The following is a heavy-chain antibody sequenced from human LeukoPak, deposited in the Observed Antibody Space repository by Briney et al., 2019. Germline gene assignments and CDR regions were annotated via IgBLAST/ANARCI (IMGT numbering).Heavy chain of an antibody. J-gene: IGHJ4*02. CDR3: ARDSGTHYYDSSEIDY. CDR1: GFTFRSYE. D-gene: IGHD3-22*01. CDR2: ISSSGSTI. V-gene: IGHV3-48*03. Sequence: GGSLRLSCAASGFTFRSYEMNWVRQAPGKGLEWVSYISSSGSTIYYADSVKGRFTSSRENDKNSLYLQMNSLRAEDTAVYYCARDSGTHYYDSSEIDYWGQGTLVTVSS.